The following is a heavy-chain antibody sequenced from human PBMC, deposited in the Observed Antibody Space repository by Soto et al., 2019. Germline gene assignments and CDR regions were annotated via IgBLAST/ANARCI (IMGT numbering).Heavy chain of an antibody. CDR2: ISSTDSYA. CDR1: GFTFRDYY. J-gene: IGHJ4*02. D-gene: IGHD1-20*01. V-gene: IGHV3-11*06. Sequence: GRSLRLSWAASGFTFRDYYMGWIRQAPGKGLEWVSYISSTDSYAKYADSVKGRFTVSRDNAKDSLYLKMNSLRAEDTAVYYCARDSNITPRPLDYWGQGTPVTVSS. CDR3: ARDSNITPRPLDY.